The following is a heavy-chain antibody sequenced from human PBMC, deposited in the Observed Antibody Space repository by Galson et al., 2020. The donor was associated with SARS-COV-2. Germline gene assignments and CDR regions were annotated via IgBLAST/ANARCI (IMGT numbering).Heavy chain of an antibody. CDR1: GYNFNIYY. D-gene: IGHD3-3*01. CDR2: INPGGHMT. CDR3: ARDSSRSNTIFGVGGVLM. J-gene: IGHJ3*01. Sequence: GESLKISCKASGYNFNIYYIHWVRQAPGQGLEWMGIINPGGHMTDYAPKFQDRVTMTKDTSRSTVYMELRGLTSGDTAVYYCARDSSRSNTIFGVGGVLMWGKGTGVTVSS. V-gene: IGHV1-46*02.